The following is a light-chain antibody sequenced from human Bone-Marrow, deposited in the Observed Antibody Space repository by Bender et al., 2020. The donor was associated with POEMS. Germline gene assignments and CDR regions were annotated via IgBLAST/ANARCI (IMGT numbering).Light chain of an antibody. V-gene: IGLV1-44*01. CDR2: TNN. J-gene: IGLJ2*01. CDR1: GSNIGGYP. Sequence: QSVLTQPPSVSGTPGQRVTISCSGSGSNIGGYPVNWYQQLPGTAPRLLIYTNNERPSGVPDRFSGSKSGTSASLAITGLQAEDEADYYCQSYDNTLSVSVIFGGGTKLTVL. CDR3: QSYDNTLSVSVI.